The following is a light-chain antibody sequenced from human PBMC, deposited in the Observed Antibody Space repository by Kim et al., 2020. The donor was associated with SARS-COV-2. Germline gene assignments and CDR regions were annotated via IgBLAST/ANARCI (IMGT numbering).Light chain of an antibody. CDR2: GAS. Sequence: EIVMTQSPATLSVSPGERATLSCRARQDVSTNLAWYQQKPGQAPRLLIYGASTRATGIPGRFSGSGSGTEFTLTINTLQSEDFAVYYCKQYNGPRGTFGQGTKLEI. J-gene: IGKJ2*01. V-gene: IGKV3-15*01. CDR3: KQYNGPRGT. CDR1: QDVSTN.